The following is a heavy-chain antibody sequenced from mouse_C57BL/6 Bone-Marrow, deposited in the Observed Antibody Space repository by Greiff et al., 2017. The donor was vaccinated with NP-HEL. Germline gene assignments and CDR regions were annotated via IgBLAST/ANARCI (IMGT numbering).Heavy chain of an antibody. CDR3: ASPLRRGLYAMDY. V-gene: IGHV5-12*01. D-gene: IGHD1-1*01. CDR2: ISNGGGST. J-gene: IGHJ4*01. CDR1: GFTFSDYY. Sequence: EVQLQESGGGLVQPGGSLTLSCAASGFTFSDYYMYWVRQTPEKRLEWVAYISNGGGSTYYPDTVTGRFTISRDNAKITLYLQMSRLRSEDTTMYYCASPLRRGLYAMDYWGQGTSVTGSS.